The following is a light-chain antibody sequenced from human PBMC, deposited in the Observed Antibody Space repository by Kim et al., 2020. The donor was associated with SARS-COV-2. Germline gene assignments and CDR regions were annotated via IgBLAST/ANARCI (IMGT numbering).Light chain of an antibody. CDR1: NIGGKL. Sequence: SYELTQPPSVSVAPGETARITCGGNNIGGKLLHWYQLKPGQAPLLVIYYDSDRPSGIPERFSGSNSGNTATLTTSRVEAGDEADYYCQVWDSSSDHPVFGGGTQLTVL. V-gene: IGLV3-21*04. J-gene: IGLJ2*01. CDR2: YDS. CDR3: QVWDSSSDHPV.